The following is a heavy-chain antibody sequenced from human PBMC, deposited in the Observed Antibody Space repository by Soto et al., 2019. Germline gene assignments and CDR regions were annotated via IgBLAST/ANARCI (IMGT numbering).Heavy chain of an antibody. CDR1: GFTFSSYG. CDR2: IWYDGSNK. CDR3: ARDSPVEMATAPFDY. D-gene: IGHD5-18*01. V-gene: IGHV3-33*01. J-gene: IGHJ4*02. Sequence: QVQLVESGGGVVQPGRSLRLSCAASGFTFSSYGMHWVRQAPGKGLELVAVIWYDGSNKYYADSVKGRFTISRDNSKNTLYLQMNSLRAEDTAVYYCARDSPVEMATAPFDYWGQGTLVTVSS.